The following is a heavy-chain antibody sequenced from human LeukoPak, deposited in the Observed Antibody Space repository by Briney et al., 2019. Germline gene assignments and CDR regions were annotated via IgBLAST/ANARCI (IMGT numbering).Heavy chain of an antibody. D-gene: IGHD3-22*01. CDR2: IYSGGNT. CDR3: ARAGLDSSGQHPHDY. CDR1: GFTVSSNY. Sequence: GGSLRLSCAASGFTVSSNYMSWVRQAPGKGREGGSVIYSGGNTFYADSVKGRFTISRDNSKNMLYLQMNSLRAEDTAVYYCARAGLDSSGQHPHDYWGQGTLVTVSS. V-gene: IGHV3-66*02. J-gene: IGHJ4*02.